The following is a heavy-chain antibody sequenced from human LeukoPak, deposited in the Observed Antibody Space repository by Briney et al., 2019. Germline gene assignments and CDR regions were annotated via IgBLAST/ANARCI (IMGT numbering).Heavy chain of an antibody. D-gene: IGHD6-13*01. Sequence: QPGGSLRLSCAAPGFTFSSYGMHWVRQAPGKGLEWVAVISYDGSNKYYADSVKGRFTISRDNSKNTLYLQMNSLRADDTAMYYCTKFEAGLAYWGQGTLVTVSS. J-gene: IGHJ4*02. CDR2: ISYDGSNK. CDR1: GFTFSSYG. CDR3: TKFEAGLAY. V-gene: IGHV3-30*18.